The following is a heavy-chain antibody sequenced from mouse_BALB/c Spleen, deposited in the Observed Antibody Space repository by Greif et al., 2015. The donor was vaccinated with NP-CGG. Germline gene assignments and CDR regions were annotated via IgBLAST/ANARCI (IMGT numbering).Heavy chain of an antibody. Sequence: LQQSGSELVRPGASVKLSCKASGYTFTSYWMHWVKQRHGQGLERIGNTYPGSGSTNYDEKFKSKGTLTVDTSSSTAYMHLSSLTSEDSAVYYCTRDGFAYWGQGTLVTVSA. CDR1: GYTFTSYW. V-gene: IGHV1S22*01. CDR3: TRDGFAY. J-gene: IGHJ3*01. CDR2: TYPGSGST.